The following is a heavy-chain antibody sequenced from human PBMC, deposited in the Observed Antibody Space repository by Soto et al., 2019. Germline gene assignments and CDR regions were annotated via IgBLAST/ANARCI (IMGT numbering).Heavy chain of an antibody. J-gene: IGHJ6*02. CDR1: GGSISSGGYY. V-gene: IGHV4-31*03. CDR2: NYYSGST. Sequence: QVQLQESGPGLVKPSQTLSLTCTVSGGSISSGGYYWTWIRQHPGKGLEWIGYNYYSGSTYYNPSLKSRVTISLDTSKKQFSLKLSSVTAADTAVYYCARGSSIAGLAYGMDVWCQGTTVTVS. CDR3: ARGSSIAGLAYGMDV. D-gene: IGHD6-6*01.